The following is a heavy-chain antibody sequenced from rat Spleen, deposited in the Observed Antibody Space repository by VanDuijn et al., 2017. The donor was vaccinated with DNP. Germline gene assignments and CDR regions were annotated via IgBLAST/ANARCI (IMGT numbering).Heavy chain of an antibody. V-gene: IGHV1-43*01. CDR2: INMGSGGT. Sequence: QVQLQQSGAELAKPASSVKISCKASGYAFTTYYIAWIKQTTGQDREYIGYINMGSGGTYYNERFKGKATLTGDKSSSTAFMQLSSLTPDESAVYYCARGSDGVWLAYWGQGTLVTVSS. D-gene: IGHD4-3*01. J-gene: IGHJ3*01. CDR3: ARGSDGVWLAY. CDR1: GYAFTTYY.